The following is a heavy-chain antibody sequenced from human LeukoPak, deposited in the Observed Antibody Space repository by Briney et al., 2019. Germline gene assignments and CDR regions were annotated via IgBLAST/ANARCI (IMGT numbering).Heavy chain of an antibody. Sequence: SETLSLTCAVSVASISSSNWWTWVGQPPGEALEWIGEIYHAGSTKYNPSPRSRVTISVDTSKNQFSLKLSSVTAADTVVYYCARSGSSSWYRRLDYWGQGTLVTVSS. CDR2: IYHAGST. D-gene: IGHD6-13*01. J-gene: IGHJ4*02. V-gene: IGHV4-4*02. CDR3: ARSGSSSWYRRLDY. CDR1: VASISSSNW.